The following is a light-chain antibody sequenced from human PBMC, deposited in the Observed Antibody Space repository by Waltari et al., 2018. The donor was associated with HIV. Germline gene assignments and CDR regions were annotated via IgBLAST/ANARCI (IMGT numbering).Light chain of an antibody. J-gene: IGLJ1*01. V-gene: IGLV3-21*02. CDR1: NIGSKR. CDR2: DGS. CDR3: HVWDRSSDHHV. Sequence: SYVLTQPPSVSVAPGQTARITCGGNNIGSKRVHWYQQKAVQAPVLVVYDGSDRPSGIPERFSGSKSGNTATLTISRVEAGDEADYYCHVWDRSSDHHVFGTGTKVTVL.